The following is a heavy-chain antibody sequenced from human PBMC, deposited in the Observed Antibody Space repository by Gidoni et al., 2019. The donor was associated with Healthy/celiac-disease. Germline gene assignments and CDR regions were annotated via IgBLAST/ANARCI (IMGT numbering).Heavy chain of an antibody. J-gene: IGHJ5*02. CDR1: GGSISSYY. CDR3: ARGYCSGGSCYGDFGDWFDP. D-gene: IGHD2-15*01. CDR2: IYYSGST. V-gene: IGHV4-59*01. Sequence: QVQLQESGPGLVKPSETLSLTCTVSGGSISSYYWRWIRQPPGKGLEWIGYIYYSGSTNYNPSLKSRVTISVDTSKNQFSLKLSSVTAADTAVYYCARGYCSGGSCYGDFGDWFDPWGQGTLVTVSS.